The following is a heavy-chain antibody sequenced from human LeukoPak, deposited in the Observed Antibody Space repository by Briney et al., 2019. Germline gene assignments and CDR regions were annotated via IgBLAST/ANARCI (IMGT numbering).Heavy chain of an antibody. CDR2: FYSSTRT. Sequence: SETLSLTCTVSGDSLTSGSRYWSWIRQPAGKGLEWIGHFYSSTRTAYNPSLESRVTISGDTAKNQFSLKLDSVTAADTAVYYCASFLGYHYMDVWGKGTTVTVSS. D-gene: IGHD2-15*01. J-gene: IGHJ6*03. V-gene: IGHV4-61*09. CDR3: ASFLGYHYMDV. CDR1: GDSLTSGSRY.